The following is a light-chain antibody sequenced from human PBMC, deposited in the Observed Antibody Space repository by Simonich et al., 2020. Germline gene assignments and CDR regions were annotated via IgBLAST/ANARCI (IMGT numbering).Light chain of an antibody. CDR1: SGSIARNY. J-gene: IGLJ3*02. Sequence: NFMLTQPHSVSESPGKTVTISCPRSSGSIARNYVQWYQQRPGSPPTTVIYEDNQRPSGVPYRFSGSIDSSSNSASLTISGLKTEDEADYYCQSYDSSNHWVFGGGTKLTVL. CDR3: QSYDSSNHWV. V-gene: IGLV6-57*01. CDR2: EDN.